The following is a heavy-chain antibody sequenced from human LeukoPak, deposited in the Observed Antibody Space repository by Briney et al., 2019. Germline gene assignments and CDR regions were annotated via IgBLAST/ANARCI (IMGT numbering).Heavy chain of an antibody. CDR1: GFTFSSYS. Sequence: GGSLRLSCAASGFTFSSYSMNWVRQAPGKGLEWVSSISSSSSYIYYADSVKGRFTISRDNAKNSLYLQMNSLRAEDTAVYYCARDPGYYDSSGYFPAYFQHWGQGTLVTVSS. CDR2: ISSSSSYI. D-gene: IGHD3-22*01. CDR3: ARDPGYYDSSGYFPAYFQH. J-gene: IGHJ1*01. V-gene: IGHV3-21*01.